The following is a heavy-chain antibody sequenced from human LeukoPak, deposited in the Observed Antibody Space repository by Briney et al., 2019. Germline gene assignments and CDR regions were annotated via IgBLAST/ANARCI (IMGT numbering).Heavy chain of an antibody. CDR2: IYHSGST. CDR1: GYSISSGYY. CDR3: ARRKSTCGYSYGSWYYFDY. J-gene: IGHJ4*02. V-gene: IGHV4-38-2*01. Sequence: SETLSLTXAVSGYSISSGYYWGWIRQPPGKGLEWIGSIYHSGSTYYNPSLKSRVTISVDTSKNQFSLKLSSVTAADTAVYYCARRKSTCGYSYGSWYYFDYWGQGTLVTVSS. D-gene: IGHD5-18*01.